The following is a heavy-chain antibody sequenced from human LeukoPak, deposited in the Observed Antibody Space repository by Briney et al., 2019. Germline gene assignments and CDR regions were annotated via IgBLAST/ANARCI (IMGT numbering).Heavy chain of an antibody. Sequence: PSETLSLTCAVYGGSFSGYYWSWIRQPPGKGLEWIGEINHSGSTNYNPSLKSRVTISVDTSKNQFSLKLSSVTAADTAVYYCARGREGYNYEFLYWGLGTLVAVSS. CDR2: INHSGST. V-gene: IGHV4-34*01. CDR1: GGSFSGYY. J-gene: IGHJ4*02. D-gene: IGHD5-24*01. CDR3: ARGREGYNYEFLY.